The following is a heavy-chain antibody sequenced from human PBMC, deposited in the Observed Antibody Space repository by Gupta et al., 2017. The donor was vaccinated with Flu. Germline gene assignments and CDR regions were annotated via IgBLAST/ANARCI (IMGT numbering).Heavy chain of an antibody. CDR2: MYHSGYT. V-gene: IGHV4-59*08. CDR1: GGSTSSSY. J-gene: IGHJ6*02. CDR3: VRLHRDGYTNYYYYAMDV. Sequence: QVQLQESGPGLLTPSETLSLTCTVSGGSTSSSYWGWVRQPPGQGLEWMAYMYHSGYTNYNPSLKSRVAMSVDTSTNVFSLKLTSVTAADTAVYYCVRLHRDGYTNYYYYAMDVWGQGTTITVSS. D-gene: IGHD5-24*01.